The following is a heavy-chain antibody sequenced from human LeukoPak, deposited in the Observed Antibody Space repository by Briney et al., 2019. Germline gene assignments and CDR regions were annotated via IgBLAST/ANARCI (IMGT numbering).Heavy chain of an antibody. CDR1: GFTFSSYS. V-gene: IGHV3-48*01. D-gene: IGHD6-19*01. Sequence: PGGSLRLSCAASGFTFSSYSMNWVRQAPGKGLEWVSYISSSSSTIYYADSVKGRFTISRDNAKNSLYLQMNSLRAEDTAVYYCARDLGGGWYVGWGPPNSFDYWGQGTLVTVSS. J-gene: IGHJ4*02. CDR3: ARDLGGGWYVGWGPPNSFDY. CDR2: ISSSSSTI.